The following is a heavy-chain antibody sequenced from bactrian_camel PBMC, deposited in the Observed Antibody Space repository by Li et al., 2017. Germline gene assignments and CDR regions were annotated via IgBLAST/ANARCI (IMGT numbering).Heavy chain of an antibody. CDR1: GFTDRGYY. CDR2: INERSRT. J-gene: IGHJ4*01. CDR3: ARGINGYFLSLTESDYSV. Sequence: HVQLVESGGGLVQSGGSLRLSCVASGFTDRGYYMSWVRQAPGKERGGIASINERSRTRYADSVSGRFTIFKDDFMKILYLQMNDLEPNDTAMYYCARGINGYFLSLTESDYSVWGQGTQVTVS. V-gene: IGHV3S26*01. D-gene: IGHD4*01.